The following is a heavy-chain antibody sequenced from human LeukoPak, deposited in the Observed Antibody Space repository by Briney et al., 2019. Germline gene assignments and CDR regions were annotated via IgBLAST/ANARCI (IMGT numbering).Heavy chain of an antibody. D-gene: IGHD3-9*01. CDR1: GGSLSSCSYY. CDR2: FYYSGST. Sequence: SETLSLTCTVSGGSLSSCSYYWGWIRQPPGKGLVWLGNFYYSGSTYYNPSLKSRVTISLDTSKNQFSLKLSSVTAADTAVYYCARISLTGYAPISGYFDYWGQGTLVTVSS. J-gene: IGHJ4*02. V-gene: IGHV4-39*07. CDR3: ARISLTGYAPISGYFDY.